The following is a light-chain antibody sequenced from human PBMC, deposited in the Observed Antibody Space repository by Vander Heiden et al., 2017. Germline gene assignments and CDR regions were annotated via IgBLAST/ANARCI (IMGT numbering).Light chain of an antibody. CDR3: QQYDSTPQYT. V-gene: IGKV4-1*01. J-gene: IGKJ2*01. CDR2: WAS. Sequence: IVMTQSPDSLAVSLGERATINCKSSQSVLYSSNNKNYLAWYQQKPGQPPKLLIYWASTRESGVPDRFSGSGSGTDFTLTISSLQAEDVAVYYCQQYDSTPQYTFGQGTKLEIK. CDR1: QSVLYSSNNKNY.